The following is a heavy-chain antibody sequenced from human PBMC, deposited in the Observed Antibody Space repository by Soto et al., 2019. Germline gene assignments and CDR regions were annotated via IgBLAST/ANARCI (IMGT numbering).Heavy chain of an antibody. D-gene: IGHD5-12*01. Sequence: EVQLVESGGGLVQPGGSLRLSCAASGFTFSSYSMNWVRQAPGKGLEWVSYISSSSSTIYYADSVKGRFTISRDNAKNSLYLQMNSLRAEDTAVYYCATALIIVAIDWFDPWGQGTLVTVSS. J-gene: IGHJ5*02. CDR1: GFTFSSYS. V-gene: IGHV3-48*01. CDR2: ISSSSSTI. CDR3: ATALIIVAIDWFDP.